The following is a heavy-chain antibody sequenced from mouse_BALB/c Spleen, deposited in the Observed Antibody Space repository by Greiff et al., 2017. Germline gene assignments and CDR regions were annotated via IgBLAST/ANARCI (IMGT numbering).Heavy chain of an antibody. V-gene: IGHV5-9-4*01. J-gene: IGHJ4*01. CDR1: GFTFSSYA. CDR2: ISSGGSYT. Sequence: EVKLVESGGGLVKPGGSLKLSCAASGFTFSSYAMSWVRQSPEKRLVWVAEISSGGSYTYYPDTVTGRFTISRDNAKNTLYLEMSSLRSEDTAMYYCAREKNGGYYSYAMDYWGQGTSVTVSS. CDR3: AREKNGGYYSYAMDY. D-gene: IGHD2-3*01.